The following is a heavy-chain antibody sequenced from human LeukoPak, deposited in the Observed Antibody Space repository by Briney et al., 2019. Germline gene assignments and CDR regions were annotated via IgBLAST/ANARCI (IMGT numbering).Heavy chain of an antibody. CDR1: GDSVSRNNAA. V-gene: IGHV6-1*01. CDR2: ANYRYKWYY. Sequence: SQTLSLTCDISGDSVSRNNAAWHWIRQSPSRGLEWLARANYRYKWYYDYAGSVKSRITINTDTSKNQFTLQLNFVTPEDTAVYYCVGCSGGSCHSGAFEIWGQGTKVTVSS. D-gene: IGHD2-15*01. CDR3: VGCSGGSCHSGAFEI. J-gene: IGHJ3*02.